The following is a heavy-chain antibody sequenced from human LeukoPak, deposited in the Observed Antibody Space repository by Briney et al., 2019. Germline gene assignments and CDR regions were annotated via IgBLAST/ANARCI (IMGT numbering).Heavy chain of an antibody. V-gene: IGHV3-23*01. Sequence: GGSLRLSCAASGFTFSSYAMSWVRQAPGKGLEWVSAISGSGGSTYYADSVKGRFTISRDNSKSTLYLQMNSLRAEDTAVYYCAKDRSLDGGNSNGYFDSWGQGTLVTVSS. J-gene: IGHJ4*02. CDR2: ISGSGGST. CDR1: GFTFSSYA. CDR3: AKDRSLDGGNSNGYFDS. D-gene: IGHD4-23*01.